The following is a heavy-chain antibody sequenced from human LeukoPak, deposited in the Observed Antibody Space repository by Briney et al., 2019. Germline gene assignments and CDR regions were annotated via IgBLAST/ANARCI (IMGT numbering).Heavy chain of an antibody. CDR2: ISYDGSNK. CDR1: GFXFSSYG. J-gene: IGHJ4*02. CDR3: AKDVRYFDWLLPDY. D-gene: IGHD3-9*01. V-gene: IGHV3-30*18. Sequence: GRSLRLSCAASGFXFSSYGIHWVRQAPGKGLEWVAVISYDGSNKYYADSVKGRFTISRDNSKNTLYLQMNSLRAEDTAVYYCAKDVRYFDWLLPDYWGQGTLVTVSS.